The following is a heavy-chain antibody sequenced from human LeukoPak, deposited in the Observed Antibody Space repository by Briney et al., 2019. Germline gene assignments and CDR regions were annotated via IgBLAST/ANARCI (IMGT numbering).Heavy chain of an antibody. CDR2: IYHSGST. D-gene: IGHD3-22*01. CDR3: ASLLIVVVSDAFDI. V-gene: IGHV4-4*02. J-gene: IGHJ3*02. Sequence: SGTLSLTCAVSGGSISSSNWWSWVRQPPGKGLEWIGEIYHSGSTNYNPSLKSRVTISVDKSKNQFSLKLSSVTAADTAVYYCASLLIVVVSDAFDIWGQGTMVTVSS. CDR1: GGSISSSNW.